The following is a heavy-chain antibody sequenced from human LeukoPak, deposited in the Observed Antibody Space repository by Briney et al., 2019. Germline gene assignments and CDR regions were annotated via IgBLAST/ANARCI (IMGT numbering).Heavy chain of an antibody. Sequence: PSETLSLTCTVSGGSISSYYWSWIRQPPGKGLEWIGYIYYSGSTYYNPSLKSRVTISVDTSKNRFSLKLSSVTAADTAVYYCASFSSSNYYYGMDVWGQGTTDTVSS. CDR3: ASFSSSNYYYGMDV. CDR2: IYYSGST. CDR1: GGSISSYY. D-gene: IGHD6-6*01. J-gene: IGHJ6*02. V-gene: IGHV4-59*01.